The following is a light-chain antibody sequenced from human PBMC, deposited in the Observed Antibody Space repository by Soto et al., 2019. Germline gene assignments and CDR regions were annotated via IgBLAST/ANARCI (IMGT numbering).Light chain of an antibody. CDR3: KKNFSPVMYI. V-gene: IGKV4-1*01. Sequence: DIVMTQSPDSLAVSLGERATINCKSSQSVLYSSNNKNYLAWYQQKPGQPPKLLIYWASTRESGVPDRFSGGGPVKVFTLTFTTLQAEEGLVYYCKKNFSPVMYICGRGTKLETK. CDR2: WAS. CDR1: QSVLYSSNNKNY. J-gene: IGKJ2*01.